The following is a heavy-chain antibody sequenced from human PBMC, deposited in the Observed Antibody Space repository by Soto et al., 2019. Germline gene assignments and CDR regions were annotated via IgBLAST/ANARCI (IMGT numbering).Heavy chain of an antibody. V-gene: IGHV3-48*03. CDR2: ISGSGSSI. D-gene: IGHD3-9*01. Sequence: EVQLVESGGGFVQPGGSLRLSCAASGFTFSTYEMNWVHQAPGKGLEWVSYISGSGSSIYYADSVKGRFTISRDNAKNSLYLQMNGLRAEDTAVYYCARESDYDTFDNWGQGTLVTVSS. J-gene: IGHJ4*02. CDR1: GFTFSTYE. CDR3: ARESDYDTFDN.